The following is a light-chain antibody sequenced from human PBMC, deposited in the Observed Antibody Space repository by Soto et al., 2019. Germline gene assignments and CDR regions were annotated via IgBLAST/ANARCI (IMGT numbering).Light chain of an antibody. J-gene: IGLJ1*01. CDR3: SSYTTSSTPVV. CDR1: SSDVGGYNY. V-gene: IGLV2-14*01. CDR2: DVN. Sequence: QSVLTQPASVSGSPGQSITISCTGTSSDVGGYNYVSWYQQHPGKAPKLMIYDVNNRPSGVSNRFSGSKSGNTASLTISGLQAEDEADYFCSSYTTSSTPVVFGTGTKLTVL.